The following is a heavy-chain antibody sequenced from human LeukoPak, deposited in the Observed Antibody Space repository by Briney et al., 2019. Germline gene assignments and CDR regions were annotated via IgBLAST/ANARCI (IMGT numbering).Heavy chain of an antibody. D-gene: IGHD4/OR15-4a*01. Sequence: GGSLRLSCAASGIRFDRYATTWVRQAPGKGLEWVSAISYSGSSPYYGDSVKDRFTISRDNSKNTVYLQMNSLRDEDTALYYCAKDSSVLPNALDLWGQGTMVTVSS. V-gene: IGHV3-23*01. CDR3: AKDSSVLPNALDL. J-gene: IGHJ3*01. CDR2: ISYSGSSP. CDR1: GIRFDRYA.